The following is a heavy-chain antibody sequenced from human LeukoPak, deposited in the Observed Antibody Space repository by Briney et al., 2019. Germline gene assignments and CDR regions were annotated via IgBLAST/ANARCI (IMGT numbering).Heavy chain of an antibody. CDR2: MNPNSGNT. V-gene: IGHV1-8*01. CDR3: TRVPSHSFTYYDILTGYHPPPYMDV. J-gene: IGHJ6*03. D-gene: IGHD3-9*01. CDR1: GYTFTSYD. Sequence: ASVKVSCKASGYTFTSYDINWVRQAIGQGLEWMGWMNPNSGNTGYAQKFQGRVTMTRNTSISTAYMELSSLRSDDTAVYCCTRVPSHSFTYYDILTGYHPPPYMDVWGKGTTVTISS.